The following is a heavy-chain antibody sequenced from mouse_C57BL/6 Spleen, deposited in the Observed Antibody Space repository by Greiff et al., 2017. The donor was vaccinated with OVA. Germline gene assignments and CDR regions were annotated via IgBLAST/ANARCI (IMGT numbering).Heavy chain of an antibody. Sequence: EVKVVESGGGLVKPGGSLKLSCAASGFTFSDYGMHWVRQAPEKGLEWVAYISGGNITIYYADTVEGRFTISRDNAKNTLFLQMTSLRSEDTAMYSCARGGTTDLWYFDVWGTGTTVTVSS. J-gene: IGHJ1*03. V-gene: IGHV5-17*01. CDR3: ARGGTTDLWYFDV. CDR2: ISGGNITI. D-gene: IGHD1-1*01. CDR1: GFTFSDYG.